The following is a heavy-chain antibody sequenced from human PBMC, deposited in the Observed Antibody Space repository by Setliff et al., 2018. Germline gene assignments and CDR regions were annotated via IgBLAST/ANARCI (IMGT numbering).Heavy chain of an antibody. V-gene: IGHV4-61*09. CDR1: GGSINSGPYY. D-gene: IGHD5-18*01. Sequence: SETLSLTCTVTGGSINSGPYYWTWIRQPAGKGLEWLGQIYSKGSMNYNPSLKSRVTISADSSESQFFLRLTSVTAADTAIYYCARGDSSGNNYPVLDYWGQGTLVTVSS. CDR3: ARGDSSGNNYPVLDY. J-gene: IGHJ4*02. CDR2: IYSKGSM.